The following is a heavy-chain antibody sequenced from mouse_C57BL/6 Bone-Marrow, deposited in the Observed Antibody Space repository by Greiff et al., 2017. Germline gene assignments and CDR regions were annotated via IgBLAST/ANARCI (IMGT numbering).Heavy chain of an antibody. CDR2: IDPSDSYT. D-gene: IGHD1-1*01. V-gene: IGHV1-69*01. CDR1: GYTFTSYW. J-gene: IGHJ2*01. Sequence: VQLQQPGAELVMPGASVKLSCKASGYTFTSYWMHWVKQRPGQGLEWIGEIDPSDSYTNYNHKFKGKSTLTVDKSSSTAYMQLSSLTSEDSAVYYCARSISTVVDYWGQGTTLTVSS. CDR3: ARSISTVVDY.